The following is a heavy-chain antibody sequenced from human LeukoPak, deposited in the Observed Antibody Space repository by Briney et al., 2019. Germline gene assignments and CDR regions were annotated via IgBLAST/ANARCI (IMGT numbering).Heavy chain of an antibody. CDR3: VKGGRWLITN. CDR1: GFTFDGYV. CDR2: INGDGTVT. Sequence: GGSLRLSCAASGFTFDGYVMHWVRQPPGNGLEWVSLINGDGTVTYFLHSVKGRFTISRDNSKNSLYLQMNSLRSEDTAVYFCVKGGRWLITNWGQGTPVAVSS. J-gene: IGHJ4*02. V-gene: IGHV3-43*02. D-gene: IGHD3-16*01.